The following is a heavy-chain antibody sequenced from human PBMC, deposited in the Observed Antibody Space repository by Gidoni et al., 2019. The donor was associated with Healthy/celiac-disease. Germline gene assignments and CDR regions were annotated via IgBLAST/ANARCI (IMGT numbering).Heavy chain of an antibody. V-gene: IGHV3-21*01. J-gene: IGHJ4*02. Sequence: EVQLVESGGGLVKPGGSLRLACAATGFTCSSNSMNWVRQGPGKGLEWVSSSSSSSSYLYYAASVKGRFTISRDHAKNSLYPQMTSLRSEATAVYYCALESDPAPSRFPHLDYWGQGTLVTVSS. CDR3: ALESDPAPSRFPHLDY. CDR2: SSSSSSYL. CDR1: GFTCSSNS. D-gene: IGHD2-2*01.